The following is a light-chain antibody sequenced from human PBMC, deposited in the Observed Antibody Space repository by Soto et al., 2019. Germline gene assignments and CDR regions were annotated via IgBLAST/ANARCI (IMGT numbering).Light chain of an antibody. CDR1: SSDVGGYNY. J-gene: IGLJ1*01. CDR2: DVS. Sequence: QSVLTQPASVSGSPGQSITISCTGTSSDVGGYNYVSWYQQHPGKAPKLMIYDVSNRPSGVSNRFSGSKSGNTASLTISGLQAEDEADYYCSSYTSSSTLLYVFGTATKLTVL. CDR3: SSYTSSSTLLYV. V-gene: IGLV2-14*01.